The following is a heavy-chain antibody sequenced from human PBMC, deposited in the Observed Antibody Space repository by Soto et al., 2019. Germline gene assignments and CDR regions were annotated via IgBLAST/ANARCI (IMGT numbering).Heavy chain of an antibody. Sequence: EAQLVQSGGDLVQPGGSLRLSCAASGFTFSPYEMVWVRQTPGQGLEWVSYISDSGGTRHYADSVKGRFTISRDNAKNSLYLQMDNLRGEKTAVYYCARVPYYYGAGSYYDPDYWGQGTLVTVAS. CDR3: ARVPYYYGAGSYYDPDY. CDR1: GFTFSPYE. V-gene: IGHV3-48*03. D-gene: IGHD3-10*01. CDR2: ISDSGGTR. J-gene: IGHJ4*02.